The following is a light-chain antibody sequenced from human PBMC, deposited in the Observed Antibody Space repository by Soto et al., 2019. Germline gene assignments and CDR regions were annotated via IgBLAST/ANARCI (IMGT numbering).Light chain of an antibody. CDR2: DVN. Sequence: QSALTQPRSVSGSPGQSVTISCTGTSSDVGGYNYVSWYEQYPGKAPKLVIYDVNKRPSGVPDRFSGSKSGNTASLTISGLQAEDDAYYYCCSYTGTYTWVFGGGTKLTVL. CDR1: SSDVGGYNY. J-gene: IGLJ3*02. CDR3: CSYTGTYTWV. V-gene: IGLV2-11*01.